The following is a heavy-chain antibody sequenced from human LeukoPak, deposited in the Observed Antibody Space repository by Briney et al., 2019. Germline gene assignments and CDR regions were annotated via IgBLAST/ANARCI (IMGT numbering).Heavy chain of an antibody. J-gene: IGHJ4*02. V-gene: IGHV4-34*01. Sequence: SETLSLTCAVYGGSFSGYYWSWIRQPPGKGLEWIGEINHSGSTNYNPSLKSRVTISVDTSKNQFSLKLISVTAADTAVYYCARHRSGWLQSSFDYWGQGTLVTVSS. D-gene: IGHD5-24*01. CDR1: GGSFSGYY. CDR2: INHSGST. CDR3: ARHRSGWLQSSFDY.